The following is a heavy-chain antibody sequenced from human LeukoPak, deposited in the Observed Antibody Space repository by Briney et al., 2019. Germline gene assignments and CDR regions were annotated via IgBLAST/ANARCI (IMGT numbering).Heavy chain of an antibody. V-gene: IGHV3-7*01. Sequence: GGSLSLSCADSGFTFSNYWMSWVRQAPGRGVEGVANINEDGSMKQYVDSVRGRFTISRDNAKRSLYLQMSSLKAEDSAVYYCARDEISGYFVYWGQGTLVTVSS. J-gene: IGHJ4*02. CDR3: ARDEISGYFVY. CDR2: INEDGSMK. CDR1: GFTFSNYW. D-gene: IGHD1-26*01.